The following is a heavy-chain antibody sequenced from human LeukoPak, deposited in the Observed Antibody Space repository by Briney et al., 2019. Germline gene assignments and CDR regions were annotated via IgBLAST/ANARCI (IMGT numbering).Heavy chain of an antibody. CDR1: GFTVSSNY. J-gene: IGHJ4*02. CDR3: ARLGGRRWPYFFDY. CDR2: IYSGGST. V-gene: IGHV3-66*01. Sequence: PGGSLRLSCAASGFTVSSNYMSWVRQAPGKGLEWVSIIYSGGSTYYADSVKGRFTISRDNSKNTLYVQMNSLRAEDTAVYYCARLGGRRWPYFFDYWGRGTLVTVSS. D-gene: IGHD4-23*01.